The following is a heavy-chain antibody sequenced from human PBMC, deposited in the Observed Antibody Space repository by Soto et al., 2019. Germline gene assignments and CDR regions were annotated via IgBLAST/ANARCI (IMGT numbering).Heavy chain of an antibody. CDR2: ISGSGGST. J-gene: IGHJ4*02. CDR1: GFTFSSYA. D-gene: IGHD6-19*01. CDR3: AKDLGSGWYLEEYYFDY. V-gene: IGHV3-23*01. Sequence: GGSLRLSCAASGFTFSSYAMSWVRQAPGKGLEWVSAISGSGGSTYYADSVKGRFTISRDNSKNTLYLQMNSLRAEDTAVYYCAKDLGSGWYLEEYYFDYWGQGTLVTVSS.